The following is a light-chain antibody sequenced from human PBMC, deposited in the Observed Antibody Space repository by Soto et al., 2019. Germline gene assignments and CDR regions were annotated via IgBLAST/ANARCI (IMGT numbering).Light chain of an antibody. CDR1: SSDVGGYNY. CDR2: DVS. J-gene: IGLJ2*01. V-gene: IGLV2-14*01. CDR3: ASYTSSSTSVI. Sequence: QSALTQPASVSGSPGQSITISCTGTSSDVGGYNYVSWYQHHPGRAPKLMIYDVSNRPSGVSNRFSGSKSGNTASLTISGLQAEDEADYYCASYTSSSTSVIFGRGTKLTVL.